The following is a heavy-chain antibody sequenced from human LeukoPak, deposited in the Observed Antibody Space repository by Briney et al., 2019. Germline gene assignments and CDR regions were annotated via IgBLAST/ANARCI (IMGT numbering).Heavy chain of an antibody. CDR3: AKDSENWGIDC. D-gene: IGHD3-16*01. V-gene: IGHV3-30*02. CDR2: IRYDGSSI. Sequence: GGSLRLSCEVSGFTFSTYDMHWVRQAPGKGLEWVAYIRYDGSSIHYGDSAKGRFNISRDNSKNTVYLQMNSLRTEDTAVYHCAKDSENWGIDCWGQGTLVTVSS. CDR1: GFTFSTYD. J-gene: IGHJ4*02.